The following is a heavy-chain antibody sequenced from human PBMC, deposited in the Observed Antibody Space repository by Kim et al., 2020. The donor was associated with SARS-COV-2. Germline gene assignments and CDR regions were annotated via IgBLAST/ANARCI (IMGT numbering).Heavy chain of an antibody. J-gene: IGHJ6*02. CDR3: ARDLPAAAIATDYYYYGMDV. CDR1: GFTFSSYS. CDR2: ISSSSSYI. Sequence: GGSLRLSCAASGFTFSSYSMNWVRQAPGKGLEWVSSISSSSSYIYYADSVKGRFTISRDNAKNSLYLQMNSLRAEDTAVYYCARDLPAAAIATDYYYYGMDVWGQGTTVTVSS. V-gene: IGHV3-21*01. D-gene: IGHD2-2*01.